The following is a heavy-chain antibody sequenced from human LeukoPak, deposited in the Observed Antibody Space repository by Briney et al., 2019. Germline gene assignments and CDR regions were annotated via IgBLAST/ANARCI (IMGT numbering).Heavy chain of an antibody. D-gene: IGHD6-13*01. CDR3: ARQTAAGTAGNWFDP. CDR1: GYSFTSYW. J-gene: IGHJ5*02. Sequence: GASLKISCKVSGYSFTSYWIGWVRQLPGKGLEWMGIIYPGDSDTRYSPSFQGQVTISADKSISTAYLQWSSLKASDTAMYYCARQTAAGTAGNWFDPWGQGTLVTVSS. V-gene: IGHV5-51*01. CDR2: IYPGDSDT.